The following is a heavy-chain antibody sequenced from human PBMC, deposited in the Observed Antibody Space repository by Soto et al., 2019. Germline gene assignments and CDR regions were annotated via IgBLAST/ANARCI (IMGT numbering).Heavy chain of an antibody. CDR2: INPNSGNI. Sequence: ASVKISCKASGNTFTSYDINWVRQATGHGLEWMGWINPNSGNIGYAQKFQGRVTMTRDTAIRTAYMEVSRLRSDDTAVYYCARGRASGSYYLLDYWGQGTLVTVSS. CDR3: ARGRASGSYYLLDY. V-gene: IGHV1-8*01. CDR1: GNTFTSYD. D-gene: IGHD3-10*01. J-gene: IGHJ4*02.